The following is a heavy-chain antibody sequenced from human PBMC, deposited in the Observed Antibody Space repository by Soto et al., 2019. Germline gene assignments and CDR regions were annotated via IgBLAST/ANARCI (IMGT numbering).Heavy chain of an antibody. Sequence: QVQLVHSGAEVKKAGASVKISCKASGYPFTSHAIYWVRQAPGQRPAWMGWINHANGNTKYSPKFHGRFTITRDKSVSKAYMEMRTLTSDDTGLYSCAREGKPLFRELVGWFDPRGKGTLLTVS. D-gene: IGHD1-7*01. CDR3: AREGKPLFRELVGWFDP. CDR1: GYPFTSHA. J-gene: IGHJ5*02. V-gene: IGHV1-3*01. CDR2: INHANGNT.